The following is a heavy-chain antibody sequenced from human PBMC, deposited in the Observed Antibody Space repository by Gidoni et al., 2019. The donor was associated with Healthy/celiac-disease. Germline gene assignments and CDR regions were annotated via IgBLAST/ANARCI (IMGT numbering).Heavy chain of an antibody. J-gene: IGHJ4*02. D-gene: IGHD6-13*01. V-gene: IGHV3-9*01. CDR2: ISWNSGSI. CDR3: AKDMKPIAAAGYDY. Sequence: EVQLVASGGGLVQPGRSLRLSCAASGFTFDDYAMHWVRQAPGKGLEWVSGISWNSGSIGYADSVKGRFTISRDNAKNSLYLQMNSLRAEDTALYYCAKDMKPIAAAGYDYWGQGTLVTVSS. CDR1: GFTFDDYA.